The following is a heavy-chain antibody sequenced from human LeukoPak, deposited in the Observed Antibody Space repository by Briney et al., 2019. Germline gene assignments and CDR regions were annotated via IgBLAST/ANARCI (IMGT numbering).Heavy chain of an antibody. CDR1: GFTFSSYA. Sequence: GGSLRLSCAASGFTFSSYAMSWVRQAPGKGLEWVSYISGVSDATYYADSVKGRFIVSRDNSKGTLSLQMNSLRVDDTATYYCAKWSKWLPSYWGPGTLVTVSS. CDR3: AKWSKWLPSY. J-gene: IGHJ4*02. CDR2: ISGVSDAT. D-gene: IGHD5-12*01. V-gene: IGHV3-23*01.